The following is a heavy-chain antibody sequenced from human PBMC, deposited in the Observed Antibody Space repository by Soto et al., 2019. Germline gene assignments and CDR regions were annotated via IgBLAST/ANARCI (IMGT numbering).Heavy chain of an antibody. D-gene: IGHD5-18*01. CDR2: IANSGGRT. CDR3: AKDGRAYSQEHFDY. J-gene: IGHJ4*02. CDR1: GFTFSIYA. Sequence: EVQLLESGGGLVQPGGSLRLSCAASGFTFSIYAMSWVRQAPGKGLEWVSAIANSGGRTYYADSVKGRFTISRDNSKNTPYLQMNSLRADDTAVYYCAKDGRAYSQEHFDYWGQGTLVTVSS. V-gene: IGHV3-23*01.